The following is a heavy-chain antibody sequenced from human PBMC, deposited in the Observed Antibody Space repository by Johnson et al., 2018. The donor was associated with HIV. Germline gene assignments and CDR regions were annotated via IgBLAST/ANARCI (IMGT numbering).Heavy chain of an antibody. D-gene: IGHD3-10*01. CDR1: GFTVSSNY. V-gene: IGHV3-66*01. J-gene: IGHJ3*02. CDR2: IYSGGST. CDR3: ARSGYGSGSTHDAFDI. Sequence: VQLVESGGGLVQPGGSLILSCAASGFTVSSNYMSWVRQAPGKGLEWVSVIYSGGSTYYADSVKGRFTISRDNSKNTLYLQMNSLRAEDTAVYYCARSGYGSGSTHDAFDIWGQGTMVTVSS.